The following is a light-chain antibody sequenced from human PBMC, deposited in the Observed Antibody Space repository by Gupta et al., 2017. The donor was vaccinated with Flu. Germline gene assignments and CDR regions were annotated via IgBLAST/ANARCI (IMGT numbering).Light chain of an antibody. CDR2: DAS. Sequence: PAFLSVSPKETVTLTCRASHGVGSNLHWYQQRPGQAPRLLIYDASNTFPGVPARFSGRGSGTEFTLTISNLQAEDFAVYYCHHADRWPQTFGGGTKVE. V-gene: IGKV3-15*01. CDR1: HGVGSN. J-gene: IGKJ4*01. CDR3: HHADRWPQT.